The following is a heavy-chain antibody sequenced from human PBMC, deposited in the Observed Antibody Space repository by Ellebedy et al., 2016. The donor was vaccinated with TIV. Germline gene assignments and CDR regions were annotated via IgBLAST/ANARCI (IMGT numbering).Heavy chain of an antibody. J-gene: IGHJ6*02. CDR3: ARDFYRYGDPIYYYGMDV. Sequence: ASVKVSCKASGYTFISYGISWVRQAPGQGLEWMGWISAYNGNTNYAQKLQGRVTMTTDTSTSTAYMELRSLRSDDTAVYYCARDFYRYGDPIYYYGMDVWGQGTMVTVSS. CDR1: GYTFISYG. V-gene: IGHV1-18*01. CDR2: ISAYNGNT. D-gene: IGHD4-17*01.